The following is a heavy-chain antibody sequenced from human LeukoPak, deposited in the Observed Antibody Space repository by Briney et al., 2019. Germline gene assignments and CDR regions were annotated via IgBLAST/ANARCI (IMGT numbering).Heavy chain of an antibody. D-gene: IGHD2-15*01. Sequence: ASVKVSCKASGYTFTSYAMNWVRQAPGQGLEWMGWINTNTGNPTYAQGFTGRFVFSLDTSVSTAYLQISSLKAEDTAVYYCAGEGIVVVAAIPYNWFDPWGQGTLVTVSS. V-gene: IGHV7-4-1*02. CDR1: GYTFTSYA. J-gene: IGHJ5*02. CDR2: INTNTGNP. CDR3: AGEGIVVVAAIPYNWFDP.